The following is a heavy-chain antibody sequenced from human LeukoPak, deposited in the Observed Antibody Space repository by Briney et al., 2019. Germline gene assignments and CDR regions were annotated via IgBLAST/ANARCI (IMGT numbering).Heavy chain of an antibody. CDR1: GFTFSSYA. CDR3: AKNYYDSSGYGFDF. V-gene: IGHV3-23*01. J-gene: IGHJ4*02. Sequence: PSGGSLRLSCAASGFTFSSYAISWVRQAPGKGLEWVSAIRGSGGSTYYADSVKGRFTISRDNSKNTLYLQMSSLRAEDTAVYYCAKNYYDSSGYGFDFWGQGTLVTVSS. D-gene: IGHD3-22*01. CDR2: IRGSGGST.